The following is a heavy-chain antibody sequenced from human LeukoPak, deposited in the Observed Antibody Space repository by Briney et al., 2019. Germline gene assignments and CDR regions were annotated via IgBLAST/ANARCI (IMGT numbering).Heavy chain of an antibody. CDR2: ISGSAGGT. CDR3: AKDLRGYSYGYFFDY. CDR1: GFTLSSYM. D-gene: IGHD5-18*01. V-gene: IGHV3-23*01. J-gene: IGHJ4*02. Sequence: PGGSLRLSCVASGFTLSSYMMSWVRQAPGKGLEWVSSISGSAGGTFYSDSVRGRFTISRDSPKNTLYLQMNSLRAEDTAVYYCAKDLRGYSYGYFFDYWGQGTLVTVSS.